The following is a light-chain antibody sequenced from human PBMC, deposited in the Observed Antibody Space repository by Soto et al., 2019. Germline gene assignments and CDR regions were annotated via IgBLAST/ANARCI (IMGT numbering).Light chain of an antibody. V-gene: IGKV1-5*01. Sequence: DIQMTQSPSTLSASVGDRVTITCRASQSISSWLAWYQQKPGKAPKLLIYDASNLESGVPSRFSGSGSGTEFTLNISSLQPDDFATYNCQQYNSYPITVGQGTRLEI. J-gene: IGKJ5*01. CDR3: QQYNSYPIT. CDR2: DAS. CDR1: QSISSW.